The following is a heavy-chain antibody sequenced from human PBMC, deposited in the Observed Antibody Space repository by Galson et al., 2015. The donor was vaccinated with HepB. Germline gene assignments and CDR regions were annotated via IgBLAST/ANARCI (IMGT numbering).Heavy chain of an antibody. CDR2: ISSDGSNK. D-gene: IGHD3-10*01. V-gene: IGHV3-30*04. CDR1: GFTFSIYA. J-gene: IGHJ4*02. Sequence: SLRLSCAASGFTFSIYAIHWVRQAPGKGLEWVALISSDGSNKYYADSVRGRFTISRDNSKNPLYLQVNSLRAEDTAVYYCARGLIRYYGSGSYYNPFDYWGQGTLVTVSS. CDR3: ARGLIRYYGSGSYYNPFDY.